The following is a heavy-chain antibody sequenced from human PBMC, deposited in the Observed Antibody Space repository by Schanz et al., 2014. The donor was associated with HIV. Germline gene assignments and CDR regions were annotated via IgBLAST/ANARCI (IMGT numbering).Heavy chain of an antibody. Sequence: QAQLVESGGALVQPGGSLRLSCAASGFTFNNYWMHWVRQAPGKGLVWVAFISYDGSNKYYADSVKGRFTISRDNVKNTLSLQMSSLRIEDTALYYCAKRGVAAEFDYWGQGTLVTVSS. V-gene: IGHV3-30*18. CDR2: ISYDGSNK. CDR1: GFTFNNYW. J-gene: IGHJ4*02. CDR3: AKRGVAAEFDY. D-gene: IGHD6-19*01.